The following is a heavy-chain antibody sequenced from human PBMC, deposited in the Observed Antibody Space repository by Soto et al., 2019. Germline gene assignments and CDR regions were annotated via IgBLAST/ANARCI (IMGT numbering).Heavy chain of an antibody. CDR2: ISYDGSNK. V-gene: IGHV3-30*18. Sequence: QVQLVESGGGVVQPGRSLRLSCAASGFTFSSYGMHWVRQAPGKWLGWVAVISYDGSNKYYADSVKGRFTISRDNSKNELEMQMNSLRAEDTAVYYFAKARSGWYHDYWGQGTLVTVSS. D-gene: IGHD6-19*01. J-gene: IGHJ4*02. CDR3: AKARSGWYHDY. CDR1: GFTFSSYG.